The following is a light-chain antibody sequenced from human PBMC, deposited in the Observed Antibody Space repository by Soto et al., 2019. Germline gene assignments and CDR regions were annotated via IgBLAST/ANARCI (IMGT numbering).Light chain of an antibody. CDR1: QGISNY. Sequence: DIQMTQSPSSLSASVGDRVTITCRASQGISNYLAWYQQKPGKVPKLLIYAASTLQSVVPSRFSGSGSGTDFTLTISSLQPEDVATYYCQKYNSAPFFGQGTRLEIK. V-gene: IGKV1-27*01. CDR2: AAS. CDR3: QKYNSAPF. J-gene: IGKJ5*01.